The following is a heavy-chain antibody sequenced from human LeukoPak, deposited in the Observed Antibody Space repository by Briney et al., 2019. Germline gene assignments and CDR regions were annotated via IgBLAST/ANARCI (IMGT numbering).Heavy chain of an antibody. J-gene: IGHJ4*02. CDR1: GFTFSGCW. V-gene: IGHV3-7*03. CDR3: ATPLDYYDSSGYHQGGD. Sequence: GGSLRLSCAASGFTFSGCWMTWVRQALGKGLEWVANIKEDGSKKNYVDSVKGRFTIFRDNAKNSLYLQMNSLRAEDAAVYYCATPLDYYDSSGYHQGGDWGQGTLVTVSS. CDR2: IKEDGSKK. D-gene: IGHD3-22*01.